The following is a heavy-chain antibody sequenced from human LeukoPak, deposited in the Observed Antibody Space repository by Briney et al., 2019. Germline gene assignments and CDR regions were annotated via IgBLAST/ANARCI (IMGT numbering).Heavy chain of an antibody. Sequence: GGSLRLSCAASGFTFSDFAMNWVRQAPGKGLEWVSSIGSSDIYIYYADSVKGRFTISRDNAKNSLYLQMDSLRAEDTAVYYCARSDYGGNSDDAFDIWGQGTMVTVSS. CDR3: ARSDYGGNSDDAFDI. CDR2: IGSSDIYI. CDR1: GFTFSDFA. J-gene: IGHJ3*02. D-gene: IGHD4-23*01. V-gene: IGHV3-21*01.